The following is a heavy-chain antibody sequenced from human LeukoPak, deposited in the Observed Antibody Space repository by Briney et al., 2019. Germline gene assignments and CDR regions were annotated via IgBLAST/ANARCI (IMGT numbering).Heavy chain of an antibody. Sequence: GRSLRLSCAASGFTFDDYAMHWVRQAPGKGLEWVSGISWDSGSIGYADSVKGRFTISRDNSKNTLYLQMNSLRAEDTAVYYCAKEGITMTVAPFDYWGQGTLVTVSS. CDR1: GFTFDDYA. CDR3: AKEGITMTVAPFDY. D-gene: IGHD3-22*01. V-gene: IGHV3-9*01. J-gene: IGHJ4*02. CDR2: ISWDSGSI.